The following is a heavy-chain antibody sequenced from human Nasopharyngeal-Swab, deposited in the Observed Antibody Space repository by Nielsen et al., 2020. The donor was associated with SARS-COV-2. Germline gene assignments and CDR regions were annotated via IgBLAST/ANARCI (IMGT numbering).Heavy chain of an antibody. CDR3: TTDLMYCSSTSCYSFDY. D-gene: IGHD2-2*01. V-gene: IGHV3-15*01. Sequence: VGQAAGKGLEWVGRIKSKTDGGTTDYAAPVKGRFTISRDDSKNTLYLQMNSLKTEDTAVYYCTTDLMYCSSTSCYSFDYRGQGTLVTVSS. J-gene: IGHJ4*02. CDR2: IKSKTDGGTT.